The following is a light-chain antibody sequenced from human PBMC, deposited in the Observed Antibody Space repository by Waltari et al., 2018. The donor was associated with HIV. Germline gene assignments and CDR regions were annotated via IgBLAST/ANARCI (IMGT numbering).Light chain of an antibody. CDR1: QSVSSSY. CDR2: GAS. CDR3: QQYGSSPGWT. Sequence: EIVLTQSPGTLSLSPGERATLSGRASQSVSSSYLGWYQQKPGQSPRLLIYGASNRATGIPDRCSGSGSGTDFTLTISRLEPEDFAVYYCQQYGSSPGWTFGQGTKVEIK. V-gene: IGKV3-20*01. J-gene: IGKJ1*01.